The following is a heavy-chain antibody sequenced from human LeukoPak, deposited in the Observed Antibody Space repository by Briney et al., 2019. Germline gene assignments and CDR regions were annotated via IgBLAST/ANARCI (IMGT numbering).Heavy chain of an antibody. V-gene: IGHV4-34*01. CDR2: INHSGST. J-gene: IGHJ3*02. Sequence: SETLSLTCAVYGGSFSGYYWSWIRQPPGKGLEWIGEINHSGSTYYNPSLKSRVTISVDTSKNQFSLKLSSVTAADTAVYYCASPGESGAFDIWGQGTMVTVSS. D-gene: IGHD3-10*01. CDR3: ASPGESGAFDI. CDR1: GGSFSGYY.